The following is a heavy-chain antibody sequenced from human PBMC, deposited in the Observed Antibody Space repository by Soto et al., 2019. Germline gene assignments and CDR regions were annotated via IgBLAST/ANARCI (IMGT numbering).Heavy chain of an antibody. D-gene: IGHD3-3*01. CDR2: INPNSGGT. Sequence: GASVKVSCKASGYTFTGYYMHWVRQAPGQGLEWMGWINPNSGGTNYAQKFQGWVTMTRDTSISTAYMELRSLRSDDTAVYYCARVNDFWTYYYYGMDVWGQGTTVTVSS. CDR1: GYTFTGYY. CDR3: ARVNDFWTYYYYGMDV. J-gene: IGHJ6*02. V-gene: IGHV1-2*04.